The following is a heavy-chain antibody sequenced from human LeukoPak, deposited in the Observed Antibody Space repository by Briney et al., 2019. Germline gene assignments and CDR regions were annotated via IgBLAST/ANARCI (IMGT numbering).Heavy chain of an antibody. CDR1: GFTFSSYS. CDR2: ISSRSIYI. V-gene: IGHV3-21*01. J-gene: IGHJ6*03. CDR3: AKDGVTMDYYYYYMDV. Sequence: GGSLRLSCAASGFTFSSYSMNWVRQAPGKGLEWVSSISSRSIYIYHADSVKGRFTISRDNAKNSLFLQMNSLRAEDTAVYYCAKDGVTMDYYYYYMDVWGKGTTVTISS. D-gene: IGHD3-10*01.